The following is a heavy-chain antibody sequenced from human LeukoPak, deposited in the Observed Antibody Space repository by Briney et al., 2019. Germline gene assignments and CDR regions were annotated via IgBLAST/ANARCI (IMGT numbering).Heavy chain of an antibody. CDR3: AGEIVVVPASILLYFDL. Sequence: PSETLSLTCTVSGGSISSGSYYWSWIRQPAGKGLEWIGRIYTSGSTNYNPSLKSRVTISVDTSKNQFSLKLSSVTAADTAVYYWAGEIVVVPASILLYFDLWGRATLVIVP. J-gene: IGHJ2*01. CDR1: GGSISSGSYY. CDR2: IYTSGST. V-gene: IGHV4-61*02. D-gene: IGHD2-2*02.